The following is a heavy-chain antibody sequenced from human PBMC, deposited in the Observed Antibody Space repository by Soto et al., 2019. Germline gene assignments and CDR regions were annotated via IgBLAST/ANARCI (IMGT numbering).Heavy chain of an antibody. D-gene: IGHD7-27*01. V-gene: IGHV4-34*02. CDR3: ARDWGRYYSFYFMDV. CDR1: GGASSGYY. J-gene: IGHJ6*03. Sequence: QVQLQQWGAGLLKPSETLSLTCAISGGASSGYYCTWVRQPPGKGLEWIGEINHGGRPNYNPSLKSRVTISIDTSKNQFSLKLTSVTAADTAVYFCARDWGRYYSFYFMDVWGEGTTVTVSS. CDR2: INHGGRP.